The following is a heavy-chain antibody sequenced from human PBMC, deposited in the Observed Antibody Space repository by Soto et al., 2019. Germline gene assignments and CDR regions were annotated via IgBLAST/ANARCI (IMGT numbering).Heavy chain of an antibody. CDR3: VKSLFYDSSGYYYWLFAH. D-gene: IGHD3-22*01. J-gene: IGHJ4*02. V-gene: IGHV3-30*18. CDR2: VSLDGNNR. Sequence: QVQLVESGGGVVQPGKSLRLSCAASGFDFSKYAMYWVRQAPGRGPEWVAVVSLDGNNRFHAYSVMGRFSISRDNSKSTLFLQMDRLRVEDKAVYYCVKSLFYDSSGYYYWLFAHWGQGNLGTVSS. CDR1: GFDFSKYA.